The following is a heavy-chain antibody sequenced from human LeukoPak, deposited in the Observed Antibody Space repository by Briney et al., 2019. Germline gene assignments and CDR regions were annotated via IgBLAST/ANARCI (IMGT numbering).Heavy chain of an antibody. CDR3: ASIPLNYYGSGSYCSEPSYGMDV. Sequence: SETLSLTCTVSGGSISSYYWSWIRQPPGKGLEWIGYIYYSGSTNYNPSLKSRVTISVDTSKNQFSLKLSSVTAADTAVYYCASIPLNYYGSGSYCSEPSYGMDVWGQGTTVTVSS. CDR2: IYYSGST. V-gene: IGHV4-59*01. D-gene: IGHD3-10*01. CDR1: GGSISSYY. J-gene: IGHJ6*02.